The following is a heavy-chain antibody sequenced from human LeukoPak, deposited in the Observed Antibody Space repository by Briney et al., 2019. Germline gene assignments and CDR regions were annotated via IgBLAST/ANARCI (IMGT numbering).Heavy chain of an antibody. J-gene: IGHJ4*02. CDR1: GFTFSSYG. D-gene: IGHD5-12*01. V-gene: IGHV3-30*03. CDR3: AREYGYRIV. Sequence: PGRSLRLSCAASGFTFSSYGMHWVRQAPGKGLEWVAVISYDGSNKYYADSVKGRFTISRDNSKNTLYLQMNSLRAEDTAVYYCAREYGYRIVWGQGTLVTVSS. CDR2: ISYDGSNK.